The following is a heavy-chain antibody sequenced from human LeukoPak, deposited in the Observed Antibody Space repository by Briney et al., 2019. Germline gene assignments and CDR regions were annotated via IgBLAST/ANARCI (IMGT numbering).Heavy chain of an antibody. J-gene: IGHJ4*02. Sequence: SETLSLTCSVSGGSISKFNTYYWGWIRQAPGKGVEWIGSIFHSGLTYYSPSLKSRVQLAVDTSKNHLSLSLTSVTAADTAMYYCAREAGSGYYDVWGQGALVAVSS. D-gene: IGHD3-3*01. CDR3: AREAGSGYYDV. CDR2: IFHSGLT. CDR1: GGSISKFNTYY. V-gene: IGHV4-39*07.